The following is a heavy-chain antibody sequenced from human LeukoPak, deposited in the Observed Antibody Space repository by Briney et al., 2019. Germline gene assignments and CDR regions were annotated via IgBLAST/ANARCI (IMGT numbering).Heavy chain of an antibody. D-gene: IGHD3-9*01. Sequence: GGSLRLSRADSGFIFSSYAMNWVRQAPGAGLEWVAVISGGGSTTIYADPVKGRFTISRDDSKKTLYLQMNSLSAEDTAVYYCTKAKLSSLTYFDWFPWNWGQGSLVTVSS. J-gene: IGHJ4*02. CDR2: ISGGGSTT. CDR3: TKAKLSSLTYFDWFPWN. V-gene: IGHV3-23*01. CDR1: GFIFSSYA.